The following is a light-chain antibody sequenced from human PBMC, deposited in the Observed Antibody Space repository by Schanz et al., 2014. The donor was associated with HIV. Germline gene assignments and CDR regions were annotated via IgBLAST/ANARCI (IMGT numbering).Light chain of an antibody. CDR2: RNS. J-gene: IGLJ3*02. Sequence: QSVLTQPPSASGTPGQRVTISCSGSSSNIGTNYVYWYQQLPGTAPKLLIYRNSQRPSGVPDRFSGSKSGSSASLDISGLQAEDEADYYCSAWDDSLNGWVFGGGTKLTVL. CDR3: SAWDDSLNGWV. CDR1: SSNIGTNY. V-gene: IGLV1-47*01.